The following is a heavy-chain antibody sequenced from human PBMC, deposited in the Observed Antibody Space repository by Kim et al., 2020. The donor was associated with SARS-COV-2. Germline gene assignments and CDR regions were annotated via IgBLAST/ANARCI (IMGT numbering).Heavy chain of an antibody. J-gene: IGHJ6*02. CDR2: ISSSSSTI. CDR1: GFTFSSYS. CDR3: ANEPLERRAPSGYYYYGMDV. D-gene: IGHD1-1*01. Sequence: GGSLRLSCAASGFTFSSYSMNWVRQAPGKGLEWVSYISSSSSTIYYADSVKGRFTISRDNAKNSLYLQMNSLRAEDTAVYYCANEPLERRAPSGYYYYGMDVWGQGTTVTVSS. V-gene: IGHV3-48*04.